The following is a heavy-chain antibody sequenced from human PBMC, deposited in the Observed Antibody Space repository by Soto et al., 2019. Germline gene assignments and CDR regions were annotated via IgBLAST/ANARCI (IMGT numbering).Heavy chain of an antibody. Sequence: SETLSLTCAVSGGSFSGYIWSWIRQSPGKGLEWIGYIYYSGSTYYNPSLKSRVTISVDTSKNQFTLKLSSVTAADTAVYYCAIVPWQWLGGYAFDIWGQGTMVTVSS. D-gene: IGHD6-19*01. CDR3: AIVPWQWLGGYAFDI. CDR2: IYYSGST. CDR1: GGSFSGYI. V-gene: IGHV4-59*01. J-gene: IGHJ3*02.